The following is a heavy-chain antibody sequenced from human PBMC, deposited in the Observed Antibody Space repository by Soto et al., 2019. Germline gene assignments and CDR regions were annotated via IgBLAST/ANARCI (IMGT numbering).Heavy chain of an antibody. CDR2: IKQDGSEK. D-gene: IGHD3-10*01. Sequence: GGSLRLSCAASGFTFSSYWMSWVHQAPGKGLEWVANIKQDGSEKYYVDSVKGRFTISRDNAKNSLYLQMNSLRAEDTAVYYCARCGSGSYYPYFDYWGQGTLVTVSS. CDR3: ARCGSGSYYPYFDY. CDR1: GFTFSSYW. V-gene: IGHV3-7*01. J-gene: IGHJ4*02.